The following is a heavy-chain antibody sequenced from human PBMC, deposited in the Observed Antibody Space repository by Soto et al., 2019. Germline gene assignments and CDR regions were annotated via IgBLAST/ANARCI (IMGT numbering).Heavy chain of an antibody. CDR2: ISAYNGNT. CDR1: GYTFTSYG. D-gene: IGHD6-13*01. Sequence: ASVKVSCKASGYTFTSYGISWVRQAPGQGLEWMGWISAYNGNTNYAQKLQGRVTMTTDTSTSTAYMELRSLRSDDTAVYYCARDEGVKYRSSWYDSFGPWGQGTLVTVS. CDR3: ARDEGVKYRSSWYDSFGP. V-gene: IGHV1-18*04. J-gene: IGHJ5*02.